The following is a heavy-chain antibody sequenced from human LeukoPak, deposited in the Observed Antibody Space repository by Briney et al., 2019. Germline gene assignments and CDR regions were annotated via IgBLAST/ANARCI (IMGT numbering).Heavy chain of an antibody. J-gene: IGHJ3*01. Sequence: NSSETLSLTCTVSGGSISSSSYYWGWIRQPPGKGLEWIGSIYYSGSTYYNPSLKSRVTISVDTSKNQFSLKLSSVTAADTAVYYCARCTIAVAGTVGWGQGTMVTVSS. CDR1: GGSISSSSYY. CDR3: ARCTIAVAGTVG. CDR2: IYYSGST. V-gene: IGHV4-39*07. D-gene: IGHD6-19*01.